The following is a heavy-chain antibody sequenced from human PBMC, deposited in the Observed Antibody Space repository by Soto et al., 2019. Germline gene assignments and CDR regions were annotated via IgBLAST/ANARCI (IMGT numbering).Heavy chain of an antibody. D-gene: IGHD2-15*01. J-gene: IGHJ6*02. CDR3: ARDQSRYCSGGSCYFFGYYYGMDV. Sequence: QVQLVESGGGVVQPGRSLRLSCAASGFTFSSYGMHWVRQAPGKGLEGVAVIWYDGSNKYYADSVKGRFTISRDNSKNTLYLQMNSLRAEDTAVYYCARDQSRYCSGGSCYFFGYYYGMDVWGQGTTVTVSS. CDR2: IWYDGSNK. V-gene: IGHV3-33*01. CDR1: GFTFSSYG.